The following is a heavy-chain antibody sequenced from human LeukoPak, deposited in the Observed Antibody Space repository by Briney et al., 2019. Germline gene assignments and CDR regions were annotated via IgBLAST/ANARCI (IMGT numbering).Heavy chain of an antibody. J-gene: IGHJ6*02. CDR3: ARESSSSGYYYYGMGV. Sequence: SETLSLTCTVAGGSISSYYWSWIRQPPGKGLEWIGYISDSGSTNYNPSLKSRVTISVDTSKNQLSLKLSSVTAADTAVYYCARESSSSGYYYYGMGVWGQGTTVTVSS. CDR1: GGSISSYY. V-gene: IGHV4-59*01. D-gene: IGHD6-6*01. CDR2: ISDSGST.